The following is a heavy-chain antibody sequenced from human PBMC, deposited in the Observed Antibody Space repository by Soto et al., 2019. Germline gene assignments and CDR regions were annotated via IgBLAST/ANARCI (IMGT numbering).Heavy chain of an antibody. Sequence: PSETLSLTCAVYGGSFSGYYWSWIRQPPGKGLEWIGEINHSGSTNYNPSLKSRVTISVDTSKNQFSLKLSSVTAADTAVYYCAIRLELRSLNWFDPWGQGTLVTVSS. CDR3: AIRLELRSLNWFDP. J-gene: IGHJ5*02. CDR2: INHSGST. V-gene: IGHV4-34*01. D-gene: IGHD1-7*01. CDR1: GGSFSGYY.